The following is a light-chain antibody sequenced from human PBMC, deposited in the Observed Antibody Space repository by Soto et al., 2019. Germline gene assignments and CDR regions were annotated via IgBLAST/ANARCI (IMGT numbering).Light chain of an antibody. J-gene: IGLJ1*01. CDR1: SSDVGGYNY. CDR3: SSYAGNTNYV. Sequence: QSALTQPPSASGSPGQSVTVSCTGTSSDVGGYNYVSWYQQHPGKAPKLMIYEISKRPSGVPDRFSGSKSGNTASLTVSGLQAEEEADYYCSSYAGNTNYVFGTGTKVTVL. V-gene: IGLV2-8*01. CDR2: EIS.